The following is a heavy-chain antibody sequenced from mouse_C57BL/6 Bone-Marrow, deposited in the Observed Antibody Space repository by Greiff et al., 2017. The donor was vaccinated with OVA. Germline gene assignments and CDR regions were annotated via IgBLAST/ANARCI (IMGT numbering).Heavy chain of an antibody. J-gene: IGHJ4*01. CDR2: IYPGSGNT. V-gene: IGHV1-66*01. CDR1: GYSFTSYY. CDR3: ARFYDYDEVPYAMDY. D-gene: IGHD2-4*01. Sequence: VQLVESGPELVKPGASVKISCKASGYSFTSYYIHWVKQRPGQGLEWIGWIYPGSGNTKYNEKFKGKATLTADTSSSTAYMQLSSLTSEDSAVXYCARFYDYDEVPYAMDYWGQGTSVTVSS.